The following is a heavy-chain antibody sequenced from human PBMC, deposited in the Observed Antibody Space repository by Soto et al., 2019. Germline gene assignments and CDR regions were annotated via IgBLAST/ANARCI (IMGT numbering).Heavy chain of an antibody. CDR2: ISGSGGST. V-gene: IGHV3-23*01. J-gene: IGHJ4*02. CDR3: AKRTKPAVVVAATDY. D-gene: IGHD2-15*01. CDR1: GFTFSSYA. Sequence: GGSLRLSCAASGFTFSSYAMSWVRQAPGKGLEWVSAISGSGGSTYYADSVKGRFTISRDNSKNTLYLLMNSLRAEDTAVYYCAKRTKPAVVVAATDYWGQGTLVTVSS.